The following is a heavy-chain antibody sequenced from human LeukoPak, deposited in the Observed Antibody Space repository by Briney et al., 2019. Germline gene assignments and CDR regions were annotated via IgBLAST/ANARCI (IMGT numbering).Heavy chain of an antibody. V-gene: IGHV4-4*07. CDR1: GGSISSYD. CDR3: ARVYSGYDLPGSLANYYFDY. CDR2: YDSGGST. D-gene: IGHD5-12*01. J-gene: IGHJ4*02. Sequence: PSETLSLTCTVSGGSISSYDWSWLRQPAGKGLQWIGRYDSGGSTDYNPSLKSRVTMSVDTSKNQFSLKLSSVTAADTAVYYCARVYSGYDLPGSLANYYFDYWGQGTLVTVSS.